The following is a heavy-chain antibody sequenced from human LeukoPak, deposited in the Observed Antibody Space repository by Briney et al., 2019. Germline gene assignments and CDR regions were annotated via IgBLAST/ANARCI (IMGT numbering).Heavy chain of an antibody. D-gene: IGHD3-22*01. J-gene: IGHJ6*03. CDR2: IYTSGST. Sequence: SETLSLTCTVSGASITSYYWSWIRQPAGKGLEWLGRIYTSGSTNYNPSLKSRVTISIDKSKNQFSLKLSSVTAADTAVYYCARDYYDSSGYYGRGGFYYMDVWGKGTTVTVSS. V-gene: IGHV4-4*07. CDR3: ARDYYDSSGYYGRGGFYYMDV. CDR1: GASITSYY.